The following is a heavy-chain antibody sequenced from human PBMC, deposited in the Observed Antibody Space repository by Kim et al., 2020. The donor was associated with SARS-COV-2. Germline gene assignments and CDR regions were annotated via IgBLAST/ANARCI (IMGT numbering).Heavy chain of an antibody. Sequence: PSLKSRVTISVDTSKNQFSLKLSSVTAADTAVYYCARVKEGYTSGWYEDYWGQGTLVSVSS. V-gene: IGHV4-59*01. J-gene: IGHJ4*02. CDR3: ARVKEGYTSGWYEDY. D-gene: IGHD6-19*01.